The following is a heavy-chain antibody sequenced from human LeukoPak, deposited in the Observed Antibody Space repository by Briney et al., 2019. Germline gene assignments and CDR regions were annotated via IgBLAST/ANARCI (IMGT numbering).Heavy chain of an antibody. CDR1: GYIFTSYG. CDR2: ISAYNGNT. V-gene: IGHV1-18*01. Sequence: ASVKVSCKASGYIFTSYGISWVRQAPGQGLEWMGWISAYNGNTNYAQKLQGRVTMTTDTSTSTAYMELRSLRSDDTAVYYCAREGPAYRRPEMATIDSWGQGTLVTVSS. CDR3: AREGPAYRRPEMATIDS. D-gene: IGHD5-24*01. J-gene: IGHJ4*02.